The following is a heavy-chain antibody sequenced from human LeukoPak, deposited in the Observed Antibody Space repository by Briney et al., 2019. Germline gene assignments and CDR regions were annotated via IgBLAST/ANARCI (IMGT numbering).Heavy chain of an antibody. D-gene: IGHD4-11*01. CDR1: GYSISRGYY. J-gene: IGHJ5*02. V-gene: IGHV4-38-2*01. Sequence: PSETLSLTCAVSGYSISRGYYWGCIRQPPGKGLEWIGSIYHSGSTYYNPSLKSRVTISVDTSKNQFSLKLSSVTAADTAGYYCARLEMTTESNWFDPWGQGTLVTVSS. CDR2: IYHSGST. CDR3: ARLEMTTESNWFDP.